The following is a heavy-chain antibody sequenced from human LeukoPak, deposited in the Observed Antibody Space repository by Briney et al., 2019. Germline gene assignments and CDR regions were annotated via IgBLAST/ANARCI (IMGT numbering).Heavy chain of an antibody. Sequence: GGSLRLSCAASGFTFSSYWMSWVRQAPGKGLEWVANIKQDGSEKYYVDSVKGRFTISRDNAKNSLYLQMNSPRAEDTAVYYCARVGGYCSSTSCYDSDYFDYWGQGTLVTVSS. CDR3: ARVGGYCSSTSCYDSDYFDY. J-gene: IGHJ4*02. CDR1: GFTFSSYW. V-gene: IGHV3-7*01. CDR2: IKQDGSEK. D-gene: IGHD2-2*01.